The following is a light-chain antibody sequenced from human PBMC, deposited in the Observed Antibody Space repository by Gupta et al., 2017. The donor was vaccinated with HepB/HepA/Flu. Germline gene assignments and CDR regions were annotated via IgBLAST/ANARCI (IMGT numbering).Light chain of an antibody. CDR1: QGLVYSDGNTY. J-gene: IGKJ1*01. V-gene: IGKV2-30*01. CDR3: MQRKRWPCT. Sequence: DCVISQSPLCLPVSVGKPPSISCRSSQGLVYSDGNTYLDWFQQRPGQSPRRLIYKVSNRDSGVPDRFSGSGSGTDFTLKISSGEAEDVGVYYCMQRKRWPCTFGQGTKVEIK. CDR2: KVS.